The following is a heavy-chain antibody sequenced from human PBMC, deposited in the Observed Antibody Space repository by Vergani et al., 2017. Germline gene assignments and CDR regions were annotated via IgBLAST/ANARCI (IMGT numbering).Heavy chain of an antibody. V-gene: IGHV4-34*01. D-gene: IGHD3-16*02. CDR3: ARDGYTNRFDP. CDR2: INHSGST. J-gene: IGHJ5*02. CDR1: GGSFSGYY. Sequence: QVQLQQWGAGLLKPSETPSLTCAVYGGSFSGYYWSWIRQPPGKGLEWIGEINHSGSTNYNPSLKSRVTISVDTSKNQFSLKLSSVTAADTAVYYCARDGYTNRFDPWGQGTLVTVSS.